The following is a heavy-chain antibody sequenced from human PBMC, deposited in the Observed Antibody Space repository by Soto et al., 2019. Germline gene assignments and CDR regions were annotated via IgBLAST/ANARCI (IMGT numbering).Heavy chain of an antibody. CDR2: INPNSGGA. D-gene: IGHD5-12*01. CDR1: GYTFTGYY. CDR3: AREGHIVATMVYYYYYGMDV. V-gene: IGHV1-2*02. J-gene: IGHJ6*02. Sequence: ASVKVSCKASGYTFTGYYMHWVRQAPGQGLEWMGWINPNSGGANYAQKFQGRVTMTRDTSISTAYMELSRLRSDDTAVYYCAREGHIVATMVYYYYYGMDVWGQGTTVTVSS.